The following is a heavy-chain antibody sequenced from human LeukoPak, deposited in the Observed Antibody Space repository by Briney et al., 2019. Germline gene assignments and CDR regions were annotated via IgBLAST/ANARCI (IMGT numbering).Heavy chain of an antibody. CDR2: IHYSETT. CDR1: GGSISSSNYY. CDR3: ARGPTYQPIDF. D-gene: IGHD2-2*01. J-gene: IGHJ4*02. Sequence: NPSETLSLTCTVSGGSISSSNYYWGWIRQPPGKGLEWIASIHYSETTYYNPSLKSRVTISDDTSKNHFSLKLSSVTAADTAVYYCARGPTYQPIDFWGQGTLVTVSS. V-gene: IGHV4-39*02.